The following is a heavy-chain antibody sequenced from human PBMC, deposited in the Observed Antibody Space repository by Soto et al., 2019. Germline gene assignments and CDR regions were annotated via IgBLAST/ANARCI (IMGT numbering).Heavy chain of an antibody. CDR1: GFTFSSYA. V-gene: IGHV3-30-3*01. J-gene: IGHJ3*02. CDR3: ARDAMVNLVPDAFDI. Sequence: QVQLVESGGGVVQPGRSLRLSCAASGFTFSSYAMHWVRQAPGKGLEWVAVISYDGSNKYYADSVKGRFTISRDNSKNTLYLQMNSLRAEDTAVYYCARDAMVNLVPDAFDIWGQGTMVTVSS. D-gene: IGHD5-18*01. CDR2: ISYDGSNK.